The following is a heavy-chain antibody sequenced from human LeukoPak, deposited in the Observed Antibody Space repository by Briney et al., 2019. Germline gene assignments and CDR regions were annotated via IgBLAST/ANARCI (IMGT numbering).Heavy chain of an antibody. J-gene: IGHJ3*02. Sequence: GGSLRLSCAASGFTFSSYGMHWVRQAPGKGLEWVAVIWCDGGNTYYADSVKGRFTISRDNSKNTLYLQMNSLRAEDTAVYYCARDSIYYDSSGYASTFDIWGQGTMVTVSS. V-gene: IGHV3-33*01. CDR1: GFTFSSYG. CDR2: IWCDGGNT. CDR3: ARDSIYYDSSGYASTFDI. D-gene: IGHD3-22*01.